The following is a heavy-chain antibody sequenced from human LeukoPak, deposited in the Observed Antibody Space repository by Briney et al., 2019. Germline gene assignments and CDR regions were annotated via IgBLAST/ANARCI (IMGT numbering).Heavy chain of an antibody. J-gene: IGHJ1*01. CDR1: GFTFSSYW. CDR3: ARAPSEIGGYYPEYFRH. D-gene: IGHD3-22*01. CDR2: IKIDGST. Sequence: GGSLRLSCAASGFTFSSYWMDWVRQAPGKGLVWVSRIKIDGSTNYAVSVTGRLTISRDNAKNTVSLQMNSLRAEDTGVYYCARAPSEIGGYYPEYFRHWGQGTLVTVSS. V-gene: IGHV3-74*01.